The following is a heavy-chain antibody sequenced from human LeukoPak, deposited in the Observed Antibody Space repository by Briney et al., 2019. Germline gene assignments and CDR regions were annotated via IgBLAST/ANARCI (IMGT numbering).Heavy chain of an antibody. Sequence: PSETLSLTCTVSGGSISSSSYYWGWIRQPPGKGLEWIGSIYYSGNTYYNPSLKSRVTISVDTSKNQFSLKLSSVTAADTAVYYCARVRALEPRTHFDYWGQGTLVTVSS. V-gene: IGHV4-39*01. D-gene: IGHD1-1*01. CDR3: ARVRALEPRTHFDY. CDR2: IYYSGNT. CDR1: GGSISSSSYY. J-gene: IGHJ4*02.